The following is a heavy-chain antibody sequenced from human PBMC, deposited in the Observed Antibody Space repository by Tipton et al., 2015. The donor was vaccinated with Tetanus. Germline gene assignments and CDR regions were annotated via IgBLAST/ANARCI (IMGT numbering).Heavy chain of an antibody. D-gene: IGHD7-27*01. CDR3: ARQLWGYWFDP. Sequence: LRLSCIVSGGSMRSYYWSWIRQPPGKGLEWIGHIYSSGGARYNPSLKSRTTMSVDRSKSQFSLKLGSVTARDTAIYYCARQLWGYWFDPWGQGTLVTVSS. CDR1: GGSMRSYY. CDR2: IYSSGGA. V-gene: IGHV4-59*08. J-gene: IGHJ5*02.